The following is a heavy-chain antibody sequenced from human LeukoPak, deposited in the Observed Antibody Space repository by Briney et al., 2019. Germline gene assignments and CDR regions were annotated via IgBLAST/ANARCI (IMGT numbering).Heavy chain of an antibody. J-gene: IGHJ3*02. CDR3: ARGPEELFAFDI. CDR2: MNPNSGNT. CDR1: GYTFTSYD. V-gene: IGHV1-8*01. Sequence: ASMKVSCKASGYTFTSYDINWVRQATGQGLEWMGWMNPNSGNTGYAQKFQGRVTMTRNTSISTAYMELSSLRSEDTAVYYCARGPEELFAFDIWGQGTMVTVSS. D-gene: IGHD3-10*01.